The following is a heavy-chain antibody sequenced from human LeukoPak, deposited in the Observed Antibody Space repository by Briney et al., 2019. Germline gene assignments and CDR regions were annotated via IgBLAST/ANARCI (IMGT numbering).Heavy chain of an antibody. CDR3: ARHYDYGDYSAFDY. J-gene: IGHJ4*02. CDR2: IYPGDSDT. Sequence: GESLKISCKGSGYSFTSYWIGWARQMPGKGLEWMGIIYPGDSDTRYSPPFQGQVPISADKSISTAYLQWSSLKASDNDMYYCARHYDYGDYSAFDYWGQGTLVTVSS. CDR1: GYSFTSYW. V-gene: IGHV5-51*01. D-gene: IGHD4-17*01.